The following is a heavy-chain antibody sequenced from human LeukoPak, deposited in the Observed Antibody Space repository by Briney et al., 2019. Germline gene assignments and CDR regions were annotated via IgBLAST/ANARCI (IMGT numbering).Heavy chain of an antibody. CDR1: GYTFTSYY. Sequence: ASVKVSCKASGYTFTSYYMHWVRQAPGQGLEWMGIINPSGGSTSYAQKFQGRVTMTRDMSTSTVYMELSSLRSEDTAVYYCAKDSRHRIVGTTTFLDYWGQGTLVTVSS. CDR2: INPSGGST. CDR3: AKDSRHRIVGTTTFLDY. J-gene: IGHJ4*02. D-gene: IGHD1-26*01. V-gene: IGHV1-46*01.